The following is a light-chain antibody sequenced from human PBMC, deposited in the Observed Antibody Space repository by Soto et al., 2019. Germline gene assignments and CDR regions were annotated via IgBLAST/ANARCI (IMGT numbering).Light chain of an antibody. J-gene: IGLJ1*01. CDR2: EVS. Sequence: QSALTQPPCASGSPGQSVAISCTGTSSDVGGYNFVSWYQQHPGKGPKLMIYEVSKRPSGVPDRFSGSKSGNTASLTVSGLQAEDEADYYCSSYAGSNTYVFGTGTKV. V-gene: IGLV2-8*01. CDR3: SSYAGSNTYV. CDR1: SSDVGGYNF.